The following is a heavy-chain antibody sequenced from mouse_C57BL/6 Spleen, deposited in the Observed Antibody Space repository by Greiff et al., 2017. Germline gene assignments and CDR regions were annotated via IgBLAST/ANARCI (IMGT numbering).Heavy chain of an antibody. J-gene: IGHJ3*01. V-gene: IGHV5-4*01. CDR1: GFTFSSYA. Sequence: EVKVEESGGGLVKPGGSLKLSCAASGFTFSSYAMSWVRQTPEKRLEWVATISDGGSYTYYPDNVKGRFTISRDNAKNNLYLQMSHLKSEDTAMYYCARERVWGQGTLVTVSA. CDR3: ARERV. CDR2: ISDGGSYT.